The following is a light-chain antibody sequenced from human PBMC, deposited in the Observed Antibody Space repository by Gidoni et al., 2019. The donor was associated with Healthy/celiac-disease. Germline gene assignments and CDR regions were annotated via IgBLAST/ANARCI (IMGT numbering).Light chain of an antibody. J-gene: IGLJ2*01. V-gene: IGLV2-14*01. CDR2: EVN. CDR3: SSYTSSSALYVV. Sequence: QSALTQPASVSGSPGQSITISCTGTSSYVGGYNYVSWYQQHPGKAPKLMLYEVNNRPSGVSNRFSGSKSGNTASLTISGLQAEDEADYYCSSYTSSSALYVVFGGGTKLXVX. CDR1: SSYVGGYNY.